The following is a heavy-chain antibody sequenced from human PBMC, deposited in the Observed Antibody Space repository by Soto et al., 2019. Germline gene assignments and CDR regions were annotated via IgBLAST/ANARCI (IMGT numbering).Heavy chain of an antibody. CDR1: GFTFSSYA. CDR2: ISGSAGST. V-gene: IGHV3-23*01. D-gene: IGHD4-17*01. J-gene: IGHJ4*02. CDR3: ARENHGDLDY. Sequence: PGGSLRLSCAASGFTFSSYAMSWVRQAPGKGLEWVSAISGSAGSTYYADSVKGRFTISRDSSKNTLFLQMNSLRAEDTAVYYCARENHGDLDYWGQGTLVTVSS.